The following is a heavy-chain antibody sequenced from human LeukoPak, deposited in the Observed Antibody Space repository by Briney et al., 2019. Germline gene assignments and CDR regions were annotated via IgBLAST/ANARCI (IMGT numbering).Heavy chain of an antibody. V-gene: IGHV1-2*02. CDR3: ARASTTSGSYPFDY. CDR1: GYTFTGYY. CDR2: INPNSGGT. Sequence: ASVKVSCKASGYTFTGYYMHWVRQAPGQGLEWMGWINPNSGGTNYAQKFQGRVTITRNTSISTAYMELSSLRSEDTAVYYCARASTTSGSYPFDYWGQGTLVTVSS. D-gene: IGHD1-26*01. J-gene: IGHJ4*02.